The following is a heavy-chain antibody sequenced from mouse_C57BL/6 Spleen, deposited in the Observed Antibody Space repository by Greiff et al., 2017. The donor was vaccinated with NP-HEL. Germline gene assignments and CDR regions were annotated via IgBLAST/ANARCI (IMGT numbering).Heavy chain of an antibody. CDR3: ARAWNYYDYDGAMDY. CDR1: GFTFSSYA. CDR2: ISDGGSYT. D-gene: IGHD2-4*01. V-gene: IGHV5-4*03. J-gene: IGHJ4*01. Sequence: EVKLMESGGGLVKPGGSLKLSCAASGFTFSSYAMSWVRQTPEKRLEWVATISDGGSYTYYPDNVKGRFTISRDNAKNNLYLQMRHLKSEDTAMYYCARAWNYYDYDGAMDYWGQGTTVTVSS.